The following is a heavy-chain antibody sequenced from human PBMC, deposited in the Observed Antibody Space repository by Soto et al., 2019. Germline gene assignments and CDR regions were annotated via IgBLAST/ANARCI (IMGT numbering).Heavy chain of an antibody. CDR3: ARARNPYYYMDV. V-gene: IGHV3-7*01. CDR2: IKQDGSEK. CDR1: GFTFVGYW. J-gene: IGHJ6*03. Sequence: PGGSLRLSCSASGFTFVGYWMSWVRQAPGKGLEWVANIKQDGSEKYYVDSVKGRFTISSDNAKNSLYLQMNSLRADDTAVYYCARARNPYYYMDVWGKGTTVTVSS.